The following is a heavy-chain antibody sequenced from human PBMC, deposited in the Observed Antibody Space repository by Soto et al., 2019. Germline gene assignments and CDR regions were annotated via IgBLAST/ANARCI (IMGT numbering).Heavy chain of an antibody. CDR3: ARDLGGGISAP. V-gene: IGHV1-18*01. D-gene: IGHD6-13*01. Sequence: QVQVVQSGTEVKKPGASVKVSCKASGYTFTSYGISWVRQAPGQGLEWMGWINAYNGNTKYAQKLQGRVTMTTDTSTSTAYMELRSLRSAATAVYYCARDLGGGISAPWGQGTLVTVSS. CDR1: GYTFTSYG. CDR2: INAYNGNT. J-gene: IGHJ5*02.